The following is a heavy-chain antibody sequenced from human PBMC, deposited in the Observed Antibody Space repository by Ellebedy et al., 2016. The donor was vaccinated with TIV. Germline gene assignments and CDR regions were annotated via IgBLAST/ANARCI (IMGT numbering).Heavy chain of an antibody. D-gene: IGHD6-13*01. J-gene: IGHJ6*02. CDR3: ARRQQQVADYHYRYGMDV. Sequence: GESLKISCKGSGYSFTSHWIGWVRQMPGKGLEWMGIINPADSETRYSPSFEGQVFISVDESINTAYLQWSSLKASDTAMYYCARRQQQVADYHYRYGMDVWGQGTTVTVSS. CDR1: GYSFTSHW. CDR2: INPADSET. V-gene: IGHV5-51*01.